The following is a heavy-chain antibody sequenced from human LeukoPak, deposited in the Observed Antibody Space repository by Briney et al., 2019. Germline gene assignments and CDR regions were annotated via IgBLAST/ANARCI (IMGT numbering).Heavy chain of an antibody. CDR1: GFTFGSYA. CDR3: AKDVLRFLEWLLPIDY. D-gene: IGHD3-3*01. Sequence: PGGSLRLSCAASGFTFGSYAMSWVRQAPGKGLEWVSAISGSGGSTYYADSVKGRFTISRDNSKNTLYLQMNSLRAEDTAVYYCAKDVLRFLEWLLPIDYWGQGTLVTVSS. CDR2: ISGSGGST. V-gene: IGHV3-23*01. J-gene: IGHJ4*02.